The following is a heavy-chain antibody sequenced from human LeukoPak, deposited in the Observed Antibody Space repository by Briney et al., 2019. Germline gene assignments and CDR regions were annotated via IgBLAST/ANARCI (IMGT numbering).Heavy chain of an antibody. CDR2: IKQDGSEK. D-gene: IGHD3-22*01. CDR3: TTEAPLEHYYDSSGYPDY. Sequence: GGSLRLSCAASGFTFSSYWMSWVRQAPGKGLEWVAIIKQDGSEKYYVDSVKGRFTISRDSAKNSLYLQMNSLRAEDTAVYYCTTEAPLEHYYDSSGYPDYWGQGTLVTVSS. V-gene: IGHV3-7*03. J-gene: IGHJ4*02. CDR1: GFTFSSYW.